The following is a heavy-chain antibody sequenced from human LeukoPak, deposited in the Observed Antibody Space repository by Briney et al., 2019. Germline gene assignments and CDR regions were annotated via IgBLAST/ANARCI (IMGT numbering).Heavy chain of an antibody. CDR3: AKGDLLLSASDF. J-gene: IGHJ4*02. CDR2: ISASGAGT. V-gene: IGHV3-23*01. Sequence: PGGSLSLSCAASGITFSSYVMSWVRQAPGKGLEWVSGISASGAGTYYADSVKGRFTISRDNSKNTLYLQMNSLRAEDTAVYYCAKGDLLLSASDFWGQGTLVTVSS. CDR1: GITFSSYV. D-gene: IGHD2-15*01.